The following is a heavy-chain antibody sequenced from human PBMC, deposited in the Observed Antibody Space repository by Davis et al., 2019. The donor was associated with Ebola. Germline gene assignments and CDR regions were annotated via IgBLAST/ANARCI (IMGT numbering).Heavy chain of an antibody. Sequence: ASVKVSCKASGYTFTSYDINWVRQAPGQGLEWMGIINPSGGSTSYAQKFQGRVTMTRDTSTSTVYMELSSLRSEDTAVYYCARAPTWSEINYYCLDYWGQGTLVTVSS. V-gene: IGHV1-46*01. CDR3: ARAPTWSEINYYCLDY. CDR1: GYTFTSYD. CDR2: INPSGGST. D-gene: IGHD3-22*01. J-gene: IGHJ4*02.